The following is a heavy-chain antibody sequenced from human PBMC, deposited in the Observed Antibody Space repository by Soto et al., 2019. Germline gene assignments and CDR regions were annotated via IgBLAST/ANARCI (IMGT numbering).Heavy chain of an antibody. D-gene: IGHD6-6*01. J-gene: IGHJ6*02. Sequence: SVKVSCKASGGTFSSYAISWVRQAPRQGLEWMGGIIPIFGTANYAQKFQGRVTITADESTSTAYMELSSLRSEDTAVYYCAEVRQLTRPSSGYYYYYAMDVWGQGTMVTVSS. CDR3: AEVRQLTRPSSGYYYYYAMDV. CDR2: IIPIFGTA. V-gene: IGHV1-69*13. CDR1: GGTFSSYA.